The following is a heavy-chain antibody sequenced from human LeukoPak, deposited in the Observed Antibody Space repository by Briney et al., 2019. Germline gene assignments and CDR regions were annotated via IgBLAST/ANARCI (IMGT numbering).Heavy chain of an antibody. CDR1: GFTFSAYW. CDR3: ARNGANSYYFDY. J-gene: IGHJ4*02. CDR2: IKQDGSAR. V-gene: IGHV3-7*01. Sequence: PGGSLRLSCAASGFTFSAYWMTWVRQAPGKGLEWVANIKQDGSARFYVDSEKGRFTISRDNAQNSLYLQVDRLRADDTAMYYCARNGANSYYFDYWGQGTLVTVSS. D-gene: IGHD4/OR15-4a*01.